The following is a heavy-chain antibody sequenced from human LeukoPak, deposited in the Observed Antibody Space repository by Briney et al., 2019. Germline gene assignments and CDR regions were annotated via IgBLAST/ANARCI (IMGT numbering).Heavy chain of an antibody. CDR2: ISSSSSYI. J-gene: IGHJ4*02. D-gene: IGHD2-2*01. CDR1: GFTFSTSA. Sequence: GGSLRLSCAASGFTFSTSAMNWVRQAPGKGLEWVSSISSSSSYIYYADSVKGRFTISRDNAKNSLYLQMNSLRAEDTAVYYCARVRSSTSGPFDYWGQGTLVTVSS. CDR3: ARVRSSTSGPFDY. V-gene: IGHV3-21*01.